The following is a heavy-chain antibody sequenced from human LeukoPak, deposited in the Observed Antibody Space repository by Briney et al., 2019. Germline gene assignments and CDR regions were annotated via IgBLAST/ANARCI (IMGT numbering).Heavy chain of an antibody. Sequence: ASVTVSCKTSGYTFSSYYIHWVRQAPGQGLEWMGIMNPSGGSTSYAQKFQGRVTMTRDMSTSTVYMELSSLRSEDTALYYCARVGLGYCSGGSCYPDYWGQGILVTVSS. J-gene: IGHJ4*02. CDR2: MNPSGGST. CDR1: GYTFSSYY. V-gene: IGHV1-46*01. D-gene: IGHD2-15*01. CDR3: ARVGLGYCSGGSCYPDY.